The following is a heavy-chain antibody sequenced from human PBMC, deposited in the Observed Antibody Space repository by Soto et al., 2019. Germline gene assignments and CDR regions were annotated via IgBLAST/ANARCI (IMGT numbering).Heavy chain of an antibody. CDR1: GFTFSDYY. CDR2: SSNGGTFS. J-gene: IGHJ5*01. V-gene: IGHV3-11*06. D-gene: IGHD4-4*01. CDR3: ARAGANSNHLKA. Sequence: GVSLRLSCYGSGFTFSDYYISWIRQAPGKGLEWIPYSSNGGTFSRYATSVKGRFPISRDKSKNWLYLQQCRLRAADTAVHYSARAGANSNHLKAWGRGPRVTVCS.